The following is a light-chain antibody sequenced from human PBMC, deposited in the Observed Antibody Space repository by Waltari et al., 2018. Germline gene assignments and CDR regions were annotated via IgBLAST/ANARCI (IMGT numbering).Light chain of an antibody. CDR3: TAWDESLVGRL. J-gene: IGLJ2*01. CDR2: SNN. Sequence: QPVLTQPPSTPGPPGQTVTFSCSGSGPNIGSNVLHWYQQVPGTAPKLLIYSNNQRPSGVPDRFSGSKSATSASLAISGLQSEDEADYYCTAWDESLVGRLFGGGTKLTVL. V-gene: IGLV1-44*01. CDR1: GPNIGSNV.